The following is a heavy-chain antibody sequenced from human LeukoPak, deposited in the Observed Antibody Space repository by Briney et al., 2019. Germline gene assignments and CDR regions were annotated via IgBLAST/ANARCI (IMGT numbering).Heavy chain of an antibody. CDR2: ISSSSSYI. D-gene: IGHD1-1*01. CDR1: GFTFSSYS. V-gene: IGHV3-21*01. Sequence: GGSLRLSCAASGFTFSSYSMNWVRLAPGKGLEWVSSISSSSSYIYYADSVKGRFTISRDNAKNSLYLQMNSLRAEDTAVYYCARDEELERGAGDPGDFDYWGQGTLVTVSS. J-gene: IGHJ4*02. CDR3: ARDEELERGAGDPGDFDY.